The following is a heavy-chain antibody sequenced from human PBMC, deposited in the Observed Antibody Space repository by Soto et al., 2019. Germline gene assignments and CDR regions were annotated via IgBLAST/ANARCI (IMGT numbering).Heavy chain of an antibody. CDR1: GFSLNTDGVG. CDR3: VQRRADYSNYDWFDP. CDR2: IYWDDYK. D-gene: IGHD4-4*01. Sequence: QITLKESGPALVKPTQTITLTCTFSGFSLNTDGVGVGWIRQPPGQALEWLALIYWDDYKRYSPSLRSRLTITKDTSKNPVVLSLTNMEPVDTATYYCVQRRADYSNYDWFDPWGQGTLVTVAS. J-gene: IGHJ5*02. V-gene: IGHV2-5*02.